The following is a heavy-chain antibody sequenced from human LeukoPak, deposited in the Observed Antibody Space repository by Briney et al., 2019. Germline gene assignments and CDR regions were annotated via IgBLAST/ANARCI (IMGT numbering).Heavy chain of an antibody. CDR3: ARTRSSGWYDY. D-gene: IGHD6-19*01. Sequence: GASVTVSCKASGYTFTSYYMHWVRQAPGQGLEWMGIINPSGGSTSYAQKFQGRVTMTRDMSTSTVYMELSSLRSEDTAVYYCARTRSSGWYDYWGQGTLVTVSS. CDR1: GYTFTSYY. V-gene: IGHV1-46*01. CDR2: INPSGGST. J-gene: IGHJ4*02.